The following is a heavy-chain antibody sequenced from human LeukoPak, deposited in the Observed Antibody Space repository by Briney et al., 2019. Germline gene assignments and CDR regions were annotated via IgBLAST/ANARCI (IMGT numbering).Heavy chain of an antibody. Sequence: ASVKVSCKASGYTFTGYYMHWVRQAPGQGLEWMGWINPSGGDTKYAQKFQGRVTLTRDKSTSTVYMELSSLTSDDTAVYYCARTYCAEDCSIRYFDYWGQETLVTVSS. CDR1: GYTFTGYY. CDR2: INPSGGDT. D-gene: IGHD2-21*02. V-gene: IGHV1-46*01. J-gene: IGHJ4*02. CDR3: ARTYCAEDCSIRYFDY.